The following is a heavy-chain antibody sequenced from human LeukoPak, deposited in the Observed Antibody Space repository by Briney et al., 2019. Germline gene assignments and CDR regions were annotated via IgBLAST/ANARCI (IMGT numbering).Heavy chain of an antibody. CDR3: ARGLFGEYYDFWSGYSYSDY. CDR1: GGSSSGYY. V-gene: IGHV4-34*01. Sequence: SETLSLTCAVYGGSSSGYYWSWIRQPPGKGLEWIGEINHSGSTNYNPSLKSRVTISVDTSKNQFSLKLSSVTAADTAVYYCARGLFGEYYDFWSGYSYSDYWGQGTLVTVSS. J-gene: IGHJ4*02. CDR2: INHSGST. D-gene: IGHD3-3*01.